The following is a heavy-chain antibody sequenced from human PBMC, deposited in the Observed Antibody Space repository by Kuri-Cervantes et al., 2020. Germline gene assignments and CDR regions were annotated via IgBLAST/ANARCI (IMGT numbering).Heavy chain of an antibody. D-gene: IGHD6-25*01. CDR2: ISGSGGST. J-gene: IGHJ5*02. CDR3: AKDYSGAIFALNNWFGP. CDR1: GFTFSSYA. V-gene: IGHV3-23*01. Sequence: GESLKISCAASGFTFSSYAMSWVRQAPGKGLEWVSAISGSGGSTYYADSVKGRFTISRDNSKNTLYLQMNSLRAEDTAVYYCAKDYSGAIFALNNWFGPWGQGTLVTVSS.